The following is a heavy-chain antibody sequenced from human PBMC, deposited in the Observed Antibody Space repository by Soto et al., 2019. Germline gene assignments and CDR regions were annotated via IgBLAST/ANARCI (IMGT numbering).Heavy chain of an antibody. V-gene: IGHV4-39*01. D-gene: IGHD4-17*01. Sequence: SETLSLTCTVSGGSISSSSYYWGWIRQPPGKGLEWIGSIYYSGSTYYNPSLKSRVTISVDTSKNQFSLKLSSVTAADTAVYYCARQWVTTVTNYFDYWGQGTLVPVSS. CDR2: IYYSGST. CDR1: GGSISSSSYY. J-gene: IGHJ4*02. CDR3: ARQWVTTVTNYFDY.